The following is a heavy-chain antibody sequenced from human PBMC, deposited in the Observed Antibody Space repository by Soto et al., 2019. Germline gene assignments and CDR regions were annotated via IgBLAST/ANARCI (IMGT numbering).Heavy chain of an antibody. D-gene: IGHD3-16*02. CDR2: IYYSGST. V-gene: IGHV4-30-4*01. J-gene: IGHJ6*02. CDR1: GVSISSGDYY. Sequence: SETLSLTCTVSGVSISSGDYYWSWIRQPPGKGLEWIGYIYYSGSTYYNPSLKSRVTISVDTSKNQFSLKLSSVTAADTAVYYCARCYIYYYGMDVWGQGTTVTVSS. CDR3: ARCYIYYYGMDV.